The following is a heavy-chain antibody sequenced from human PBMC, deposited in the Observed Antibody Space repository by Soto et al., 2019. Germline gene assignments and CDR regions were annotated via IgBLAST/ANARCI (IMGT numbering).Heavy chain of an antibody. Sequence: VSCKASGFTFTSSAVQWVRQARGQRLEWIGWIVVGSGNTNYAQKFQERVTITRDMSTSTAYMELSSLRSEDTAVYYCAADRDYYDSSGPPRGYYGMDVWGQGTTVTVSS. CDR3: AADRDYYDSSGPPRGYYGMDV. CDR2: IVVGSGNT. D-gene: IGHD3-22*01. J-gene: IGHJ6*02. V-gene: IGHV1-58*01. CDR1: GFTFTSSA.